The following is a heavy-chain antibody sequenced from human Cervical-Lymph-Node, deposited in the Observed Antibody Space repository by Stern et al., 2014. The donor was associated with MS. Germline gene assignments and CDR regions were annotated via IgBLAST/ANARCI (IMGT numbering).Heavy chain of an antibody. Sequence: EVPLLESGGGLVQPGGSLRLSCAASGFTFSSYWMHWVRQAPGQGLVWVSRINDDGSSIAYADSVKGRFTISRDNAKNMLYLQMSSLGAEDTAVYHCARACAGNRNFDYWGQGALVTVSS. V-gene: IGHV3-74*02. J-gene: IGHJ4*02. CDR3: ARACAGNRNFDY. CDR1: GFTFSSYW. D-gene: IGHD4-23*01. CDR2: INDDGSSI.